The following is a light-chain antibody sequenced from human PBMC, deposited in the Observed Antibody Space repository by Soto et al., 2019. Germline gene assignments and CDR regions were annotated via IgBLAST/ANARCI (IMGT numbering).Light chain of an antibody. Sequence: DIQMTQSPSSLSASVGDRVTITCRASQGIRNDLGWYQQKPGRAPKRLIYDASNLEAGVPSRFRGSGSGTDFTFTISRLQPEDIATYYCQQYENLPTFGQGTRLAIK. V-gene: IGKV1-33*01. CDR2: DAS. J-gene: IGKJ5*01. CDR1: QGIRND. CDR3: QQYENLPT.